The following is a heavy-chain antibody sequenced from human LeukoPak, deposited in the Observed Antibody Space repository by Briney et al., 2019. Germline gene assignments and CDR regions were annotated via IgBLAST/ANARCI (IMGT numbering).Heavy chain of an antibody. J-gene: IGHJ4*02. Sequence: GGSLRLSCATSGFTFSSYGMHWVRQAPGKGLEWVAFIRYDGSNKYYADSVKGRFTISRDNSKNTLYLQMNSLRAGDTAVYYCAKGSGYFLDYWGQGTLVTVSS. D-gene: IGHD3-22*01. V-gene: IGHV3-30*02. CDR2: IRYDGSNK. CDR3: AKGSGYFLDY. CDR1: GFTFSSYG.